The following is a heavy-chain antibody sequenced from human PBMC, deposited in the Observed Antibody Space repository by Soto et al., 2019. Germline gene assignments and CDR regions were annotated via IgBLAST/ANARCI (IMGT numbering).Heavy chain of an antibody. Sequence: QVQLVQSRGEVKKPGASVKVSCKTSGYSFTTYGISWVRQAPGQGLEWMGWISGYNGNTNYAQNLQGRVTMTTDTSTRTAYMELRGLSSDDTAVYYCARDGPAPYYYYGMDVWGQGSTVTVSS. CDR1: GYSFTTYG. J-gene: IGHJ6*02. V-gene: IGHV1-18*01. CDR3: ARDGPAPYYYYGMDV. CDR2: ISGYNGNT.